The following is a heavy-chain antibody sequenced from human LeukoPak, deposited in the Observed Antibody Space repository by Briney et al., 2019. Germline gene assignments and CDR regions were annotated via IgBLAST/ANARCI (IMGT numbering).Heavy chain of an antibody. V-gene: IGHV3-30*02. Sequence: PGGSLRLSCAASGFNFNNYGMHWVRQAPGKGLEWVTFIPSDGNNQYYADSVKGRFTISRDNSRNTLYLQMNGLRVEDTAVYYCVKGTGRGDFWGQGTLVTVSS. CDR1: GFNFNNYG. CDR2: IPSDGNNQ. D-gene: IGHD3-10*01. CDR3: VKGTGRGDF. J-gene: IGHJ4*02.